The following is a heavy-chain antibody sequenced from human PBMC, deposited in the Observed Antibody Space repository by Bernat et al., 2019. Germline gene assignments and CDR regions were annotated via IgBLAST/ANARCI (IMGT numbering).Heavy chain of an antibody. Sequence: QVQLQESGPGLVKPSETLSLTCTVSGGSISSYYWSWVRQPPGKGLEWIGYIFYSGSTNYSPSLKSRVTISVDTSKNHFSLKLRSVTAADTAVYYCARGGYCSGGSCQTSYWYFDLWGRGTLVTVSS. CDR1: GGSISSYY. CDR2: IFYSGST. D-gene: IGHD2-15*01. J-gene: IGHJ2*01. V-gene: IGHV4-59*01. CDR3: ARGGYCSGGSCQTSYWYFDL.